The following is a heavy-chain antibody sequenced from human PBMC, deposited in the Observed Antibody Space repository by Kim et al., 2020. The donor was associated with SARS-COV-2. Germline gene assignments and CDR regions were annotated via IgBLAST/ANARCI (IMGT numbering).Heavy chain of an antibody. J-gene: IGHJ4*02. Sequence: GGSLRLSCAASGFTFSSSWMHWVRQAPGKGLEWVSCINSDQSNTAYADSVKGRFIISRDNAKNTLYLQMNSLRAEDTAVYYCGRDGISALPVDHWGQGTMVTVPS. CDR1: GFTFSSSW. CDR3: GRDGISALPVDH. CDR2: INSDQSNT. D-gene: IGHD6-13*01. V-gene: IGHV3-74*01.